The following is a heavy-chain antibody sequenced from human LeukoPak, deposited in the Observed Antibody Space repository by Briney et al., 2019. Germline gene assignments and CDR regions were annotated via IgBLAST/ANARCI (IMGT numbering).Heavy chain of an antibody. CDR1: GGSISSYY. D-gene: IGHD6-19*01. CDR3: ARDIAVAGTGMYYYGMDV. V-gene: IGHV4-59*01. Sequence: PSETLSLTCTASGGSISSYYWSWIRQPPGKGLEWIGYIYYSGSTNYNPSLKSRVTISVDTSKNQFSLKLSSVTAADTAVYYCARDIAVAGTGMYYYGMDVWGQGTTVTVSS. CDR2: IYYSGST. J-gene: IGHJ6*02.